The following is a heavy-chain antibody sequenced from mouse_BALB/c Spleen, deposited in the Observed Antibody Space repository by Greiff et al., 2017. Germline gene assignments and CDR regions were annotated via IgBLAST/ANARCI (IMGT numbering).Heavy chain of an antibody. V-gene: IGHV5-17*02. D-gene: IGHD2-14*01. CDR3: ARVQRDYYAMDY. J-gene: IGHJ4*01. CDR1: GFTFSSFG. Sequence: EVQVVESGGGLVQPGGSRKLSCAASGFTFSSFGMHWVRQAPEKGLEWVAYISSGSSTIYYADTVKGRFTISRDNPKNTLFLQMTSLRSEDTAMYYCARVQRDYYAMDYWGQGTSVTVSS. CDR2: ISSGSSTI.